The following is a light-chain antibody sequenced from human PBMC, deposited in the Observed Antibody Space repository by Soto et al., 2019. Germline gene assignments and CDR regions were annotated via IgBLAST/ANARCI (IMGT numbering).Light chain of an antibody. J-gene: IGKJ4*01. CDR3: QQRSRWPLT. V-gene: IGKV3-11*01. CDR1: QSINNY. Sequence: EILLTQSPATLSLSPVSLATASCRASQSINNYLGWYQQKPGQAPRLLISDASNRATGIPARFSGSGSGTDFSLTISSLEPEDSAVYYCQQRSRWPLTFGGGTKV. CDR2: DAS.